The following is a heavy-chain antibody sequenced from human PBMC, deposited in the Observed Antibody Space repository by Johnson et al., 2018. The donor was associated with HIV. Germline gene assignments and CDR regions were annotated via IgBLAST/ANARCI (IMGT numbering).Heavy chain of an antibody. Sequence: QVQLVESGGGLVKPGGSLRLSCAAFGFTFSNYGVHWVRQAPGKGLEWVAVISYDGSNKYYADSVKGRFTISRDNAKNSLYLQMNSLRAEDTAVYYCARVYARTPGAFDIWGQGTMVTVSS. CDR2: ISYDGSNK. CDR3: ARVYARTPGAFDI. D-gene: IGHD2-2*01. V-gene: IGHV3-30*03. J-gene: IGHJ3*02. CDR1: GFTFSNYG.